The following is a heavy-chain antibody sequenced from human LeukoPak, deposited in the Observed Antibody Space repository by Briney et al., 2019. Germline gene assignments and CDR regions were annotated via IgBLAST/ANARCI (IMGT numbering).Heavy chain of an antibody. D-gene: IGHD3-22*01. V-gene: IGHV3-53*01. CDR1: GFTVSRHY. CDR3: ARAPYSADGSATPPAFDI. J-gene: IGHJ3*02. Sequence: PGGSLRLSCAASGFTVSRHYMSWVRQAPGKGLEWVSIIYSPGGTYYADSVKGRFTISRDNSKNTIYLQMNSLRVEDTAVYYCARAPYSADGSATPPAFDIWGQGTMVTASS. CDR2: IYSPGGT.